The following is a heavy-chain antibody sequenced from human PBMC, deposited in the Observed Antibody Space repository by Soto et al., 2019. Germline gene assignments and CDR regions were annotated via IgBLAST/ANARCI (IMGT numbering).Heavy chain of an antibody. CDR1: GFTFSSYA. CDR2: ISGSGGST. D-gene: IGHD6-19*01. V-gene: IGHV3-23*01. Sequence: PGGSLRLSCAASGFTFSSYAMSWVRQAPGKGLEWVSAISGSGGSTYYADSVKGRFTISRDNSKNTLYLRMNSLRAEDTAVYYCARRHSAIQWLAEDYYYYYGMDVWGQGTTVTVSS. CDR3: ARRHSAIQWLAEDYYYYYGMDV. J-gene: IGHJ6*02.